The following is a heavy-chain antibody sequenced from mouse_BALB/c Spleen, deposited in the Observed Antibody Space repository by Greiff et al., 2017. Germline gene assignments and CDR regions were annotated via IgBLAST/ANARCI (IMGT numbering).Heavy chain of an antibody. CDR3: ARDREYGNYGFAY. CDR1: GFTFTDYY. Sequence: EVQGVESGGGLVQPGGSLRLSCATSGFTFTDYYMSWVRQPPGKALEWLGFIRNKANGYTTEYSASVKGRFTISRDNSQSILYLQMNTLRAEDSATYYCARDREYGNYGFAYWGQGTLVTVSA. D-gene: IGHD2-10*02. J-gene: IGHJ3*01. V-gene: IGHV7-3*02. CDR2: IRNKANGYTT.